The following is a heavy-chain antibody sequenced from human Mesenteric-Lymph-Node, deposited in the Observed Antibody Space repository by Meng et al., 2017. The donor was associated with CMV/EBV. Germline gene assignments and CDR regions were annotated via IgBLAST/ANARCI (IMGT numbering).Heavy chain of an antibody. D-gene: IGHD6-19*01. J-gene: IGHJ4*02. CDR2: INHSGST. CDR1: GGSFRGDY. CDR3: ARGREQWLVQNDY. Sequence: TCAVYGGSFRGDYWSWIRQRPGQGLGWSGEINHSGSTNYTPSLKSRVTISVDTSKNQFSLKLSSVTAADTAVYYCARGREQWLVQNDYWGQGTLVTVSS. V-gene: IGHV4-34*01.